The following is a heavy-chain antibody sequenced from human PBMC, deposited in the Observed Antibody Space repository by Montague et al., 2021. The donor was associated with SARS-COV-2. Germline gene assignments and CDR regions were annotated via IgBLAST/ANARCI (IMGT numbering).Heavy chain of an antibody. D-gene: IGHD5-12*01. CDR2: IYYNTGNT. J-gene: IGHJ4*02. CDR3: ARGTGYDYYFDC. CDR1: GGSISDYY. V-gene: IGHV4-59*01. Sequence: SETLSLTCSVSGGSISDYYWNWIRQPPGKGLEWIGYIYYNTGNTXYNPSLQSRVTISLDTSKNQFSLNLRSVTAADAALYSCARGTGYDYYFDCWGLGTLVTVSS.